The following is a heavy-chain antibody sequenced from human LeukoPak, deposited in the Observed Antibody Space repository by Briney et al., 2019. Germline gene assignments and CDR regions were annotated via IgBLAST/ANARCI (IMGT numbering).Heavy chain of an antibody. Sequence: PSETLSLTCAVAGYSISIGYYWGWIRQRPGKGLEWIGSIYHSGNTYYNPSLRGRVTISLDTSKNQFSLKLSSVTAADTAVYYCARVSDGSGSYYFDYWGQGTLVTVSS. V-gene: IGHV4-38-2*01. CDR2: IYHSGNT. CDR3: ARVSDGSGSYYFDY. D-gene: IGHD1-26*01. CDR1: GYSISIGYY. J-gene: IGHJ4*02.